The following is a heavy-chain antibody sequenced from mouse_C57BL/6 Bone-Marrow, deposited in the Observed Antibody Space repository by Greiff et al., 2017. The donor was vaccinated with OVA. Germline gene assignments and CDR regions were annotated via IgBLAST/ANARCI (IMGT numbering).Heavy chain of an antibody. D-gene: IGHD3-1*01. V-gene: IGHV5-6*01. CDR2: ISRGGSYT. CDR1: GFTFSSYG. Sequence: EVQLQESGGDLVKPGGSLKLSCAASGFTFSSYGMSWVRQTPDKRLEWVATISRGGSYTYYPDNVKGRFTISRDNAKNTLYLQMSSLRSEDTAMYYCARHGATRGYWGQGTTLTVSS. CDR3: ARHGATRGY. J-gene: IGHJ2*01.